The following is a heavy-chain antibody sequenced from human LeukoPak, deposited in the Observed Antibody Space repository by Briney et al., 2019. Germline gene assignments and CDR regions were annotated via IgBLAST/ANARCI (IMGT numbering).Heavy chain of an antibody. CDR2: INHSGST. V-gene: IGHV4-34*01. D-gene: IGHD3-10*01. Sequence: SETLSLTCTVSGGSISSYYWSWIRQPPGKGLEWIGEINHSGSTNYNPSLKSRVTISVDTSKNQFSLKLSSVTAADTAVYYCARHLYYYGSGSYHYYYYMDVWGKGTTVTISS. CDR1: GGSISSYY. CDR3: ARHLYYYGSGSYHYYYYMDV. J-gene: IGHJ6*03.